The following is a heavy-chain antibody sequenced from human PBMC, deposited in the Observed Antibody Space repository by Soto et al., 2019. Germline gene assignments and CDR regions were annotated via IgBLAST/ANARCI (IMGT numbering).Heavy chain of an antibody. CDR1: GGSVSSNSAA. V-gene: IGHV6-1*01. D-gene: IGHD3-3*02. CDR2: TYYRSKWYN. Sequence: PSQTLSLTGALSGGSVSSNSAAWNWIRQSTSRGLEWLGRTYYRSKWYNDYAVSVKSRITINPDTSKNQFSLQLNSVTPEDTALYYCARDGHFWSPVRYVDYWGQGTLVTVSS. J-gene: IGHJ4*02. CDR3: ARDGHFWSPVRYVDY.